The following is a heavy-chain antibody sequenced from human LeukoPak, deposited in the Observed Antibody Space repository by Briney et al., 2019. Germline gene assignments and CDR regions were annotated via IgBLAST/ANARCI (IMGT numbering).Heavy chain of an antibody. V-gene: IGHV3-20*04. CDR2: INWNGGST. Sequence: GGSLRLSCAASGFTFDDYGMSWVRQAPGKGLEWVSGINWNGGSTGYADSVKGRFTISRDNSKNTLYLQMNSLRAEDTAVYYCAKAGYCSSTSCRGPFDYWGQGTLVTVSS. D-gene: IGHD2-2*01. CDR3: AKAGYCSSTSCRGPFDY. CDR1: GFTFDDYG. J-gene: IGHJ4*02.